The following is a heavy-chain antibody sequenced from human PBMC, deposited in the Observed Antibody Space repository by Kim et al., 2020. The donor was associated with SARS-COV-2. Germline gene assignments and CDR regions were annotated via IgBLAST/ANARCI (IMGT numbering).Heavy chain of an antibody. Sequence: GGSLRLSCTASGFTFTDHWMSWVRQAPGKGLEWVATIKKDGSEKLHVASVKGRFTISRDNAKSALFLQMNNLRAEDTAVYYCARYLVSFAGNYPDVFDFWGQGTMVTISS. V-gene: IGHV3-7*01. J-gene: IGHJ3*01. D-gene: IGHD3-16*01. CDR1: GFTFTDHW. CDR2: IKKDGSEK. CDR3: ARYLVSFAGNYPDVFDF.